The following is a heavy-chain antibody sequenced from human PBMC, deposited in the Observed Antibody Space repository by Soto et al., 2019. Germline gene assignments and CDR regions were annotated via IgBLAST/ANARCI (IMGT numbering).Heavy chain of an antibody. Sequence: GGSLRLSCAASGFTFSSYAMHWVRQAPGKGLEWVAVISYDGSNKYYADSVKGRFTISRDNSKNTLYLQMNSLRAEDTAVYYCARRGGEYSSQRGFDPWGQGTLVTVSS. CDR1: GFTFSSYA. CDR3: ARRGGEYSSQRGFDP. V-gene: IGHV3-30-3*01. J-gene: IGHJ5*02. CDR2: ISYDGSNK. D-gene: IGHD6-6*01.